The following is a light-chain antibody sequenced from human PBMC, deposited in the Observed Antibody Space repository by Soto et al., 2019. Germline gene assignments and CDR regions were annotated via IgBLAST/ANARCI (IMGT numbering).Light chain of an antibody. V-gene: IGKV3-11*01. CDR2: DAS. CDR3: QQRSNWPLT. J-gene: IGKJ4*01. CDR1: QTVTRSY. Sequence: EIVLTQSPGTLSLSPGERATLSCRASQTVTRSYLAWYQQKPGQAPRLLIYDASNRATGIPARFSGSGSGTDFTLTISSLEPEDFAVYYCQQRSNWPLTFGGGTKVDI.